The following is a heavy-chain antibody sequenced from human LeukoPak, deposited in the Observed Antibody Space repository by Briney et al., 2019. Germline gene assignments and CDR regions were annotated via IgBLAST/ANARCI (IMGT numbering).Heavy chain of an antibody. CDR3: ARDQTSITFGGVIVSGAFDI. CDR2: IYYSGST. Sequence: SETLSLTCTVSGGSISSYYWSWIRQPPGKGLEWIGYIYYSGSTYYNPSLKSRVTISVDTSKNQFSLKLSSVTAADTAVYYCARDQTSITFGGVIVSGAFDIWGQGTMVTVSS. D-gene: IGHD3-16*02. J-gene: IGHJ3*02. V-gene: IGHV4-59*12. CDR1: GGSISSYY.